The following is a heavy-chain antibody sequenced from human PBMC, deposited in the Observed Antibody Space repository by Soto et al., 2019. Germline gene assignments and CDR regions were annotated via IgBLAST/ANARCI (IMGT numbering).Heavy chain of an antibody. CDR2: VYHSGST. CDR3: ARDLPGDYSPFFDS. J-gene: IGHJ4*02. Sequence: SETLSLTCAVYGGSFSGDYWSWIRQPPGGGLEWIGEVYHSGSTNYNPSLTSRVTISVDTSKNQFSLNLRYLTAADTAIYYCARDLPGDYSPFFDSWGQGLLVTVSS. CDR1: GGSFSGDY. D-gene: IGHD4-17*01. V-gene: IGHV4-34*01.